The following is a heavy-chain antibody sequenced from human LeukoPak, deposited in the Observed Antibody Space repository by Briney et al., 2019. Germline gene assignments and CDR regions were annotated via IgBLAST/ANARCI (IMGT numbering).Heavy chain of an antibody. V-gene: IGHV4-34*01. D-gene: IGHD4-11*01. CDR1: GGSFSGYY. CDR2: INHSGST. CDR3: ARGKQTTYYYYYYMDV. J-gene: IGHJ6*03. Sequence: SETLSLTCAVYGGSFSGYYWSWIRQPPGKGLEWIGEINHSGSTNYNPSLKSRVTISVDTSKNQFSLKLSSVTAADTAVYYCARGKQTTYYYYYYMDVWGQGTMVTVSS.